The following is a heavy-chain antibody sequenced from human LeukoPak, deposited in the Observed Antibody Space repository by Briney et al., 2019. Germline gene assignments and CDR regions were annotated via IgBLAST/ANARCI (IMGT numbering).Heavy chain of an antibody. J-gene: IGHJ4*02. D-gene: IGHD3-22*01. CDR1: GFTFSSYS. CDR2: ISSSSSYI. V-gene: IGHV3-21*01. Sequence: GGSLRLSCAASGFTFSSYSMNWVRQAPGKGLEWVSSISSSSSYIYYADSVKGRFTISRDNAKNSLYLQMNSLRAEDTAVYYCARVAYYYDSSGYLDYWGQGTLVTVSS. CDR3: ARVAYYYDSSGYLDY.